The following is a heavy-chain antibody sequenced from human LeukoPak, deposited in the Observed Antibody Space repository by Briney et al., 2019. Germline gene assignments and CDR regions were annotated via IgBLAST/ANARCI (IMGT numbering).Heavy chain of an antibody. D-gene: IGHD1-1*01. CDR1: GFSFRSYW. V-gene: IGHV3-7*01. J-gene: IGHJ4*02. CDR2: IKQDGSEK. Sequence: PGGSLRLSCAASGFSFRSYWMSWVRQAPGKGLEWVANIKQDGSEKYYVDSVKGRFTISRDNATNSLYLQMNSLRAEDTAVYYCVRDAAELEAFDYWGQGTLVTVSS. CDR3: VRDAAELEAFDY.